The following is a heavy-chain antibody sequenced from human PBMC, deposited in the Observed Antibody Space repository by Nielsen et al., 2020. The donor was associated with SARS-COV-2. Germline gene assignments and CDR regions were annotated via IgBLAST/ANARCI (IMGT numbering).Heavy chain of an antibody. CDR3: AKDGVRYCSGGSCYPLGFDP. CDR1: GFTFSNYG. D-gene: IGHD2-15*01. V-gene: IGHV3-30*18. J-gene: IGHJ5*02. Sequence: GGSLRLSCAASGFTFSNYGMHWVRQAPGKGLEWVAVISYDGSNKYYADSVKGRFTISRDNSKNTLYLQMNSLRAEDTAVYYCAKDGVRYCSGGSCYPLGFDPWGQGTLVTVSS. CDR2: ISYDGSNK.